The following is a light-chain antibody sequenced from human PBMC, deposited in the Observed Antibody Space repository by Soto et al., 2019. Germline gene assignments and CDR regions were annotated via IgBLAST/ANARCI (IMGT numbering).Light chain of an antibody. CDR1: QTISTF. V-gene: IGKV1-39*01. CDR2: DAS. CDR3: HQYGSSPLT. J-gene: IGKJ4*01. Sequence: DIQMSQSPSSLSASVGDRVTITCRSSQTISTFLHWFQQKPGKAPNLLIYDASSLQSGVPSRFSGSGSGTDFTLTISSLQPEDFAVYYCHQYGSSPLTFGGGTRVEI.